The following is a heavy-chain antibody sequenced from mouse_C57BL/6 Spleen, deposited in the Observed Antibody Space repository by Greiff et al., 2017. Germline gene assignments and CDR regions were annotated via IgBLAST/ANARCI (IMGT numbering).Heavy chain of an antibody. CDR2: INPNNGGT. Sequence: VQLQQSGPELVKPGASVKISCKASGYTFTDYYMNWVKQSHGKSLEWIGDINPNNGGTSYNQKFKGKATLTVDKASSTAYMELRSLPSEDSAVYYCAIYYYGSGSLWFAYWGQGTLVTVSA. CDR1: GYTFTDYY. V-gene: IGHV1-26*01. CDR3: AIYYYGSGSLWFAY. D-gene: IGHD1-1*01. J-gene: IGHJ3*01.